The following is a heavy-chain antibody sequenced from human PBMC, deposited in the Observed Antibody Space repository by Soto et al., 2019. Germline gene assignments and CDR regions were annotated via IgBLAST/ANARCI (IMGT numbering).Heavy chain of an antibody. CDR3: ASTRMIVAHFDY. Sequence: LETLSLTCTVSGGSISSYYWSWIRQPPGKGLEWIGYIYYSGSTNYNPSLKSRVTISVDTSKNQFSLKLSSVTAADTAVYYCASTRMIVAHFDYWGQGTLVTVSS. CDR1: GGSISSYY. D-gene: IGHD3-22*01. V-gene: IGHV4-59*08. J-gene: IGHJ4*02. CDR2: IYYSGST.